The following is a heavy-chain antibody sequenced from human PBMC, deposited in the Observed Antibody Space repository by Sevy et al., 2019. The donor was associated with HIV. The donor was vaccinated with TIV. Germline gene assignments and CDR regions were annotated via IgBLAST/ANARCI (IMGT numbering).Heavy chain of an antibody. CDR2: ISSSSSYI. Sequence: GGSLRLSCAASGFTFSSYSMNWVRQAPGKGLEWVSSISSSSSYIYYADSVKGRFTISRDNAKNSLYLRMNSLRAEDTAVYYCARDHKLDGPSGSYYKYYFDYWGQGTLVTVSS. V-gene: IGHV3-21*01. D-gene: IGHD3-10*01. CDR3: ARDHKLDGPSGSYYKYYFDY. J-gene: IGHJ4*02. CDR1: GFTFSSYS.